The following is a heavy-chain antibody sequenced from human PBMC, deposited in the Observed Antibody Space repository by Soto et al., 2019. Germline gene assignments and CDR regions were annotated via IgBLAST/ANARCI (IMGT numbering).Heavy chain of an antibody. CDR2: ISGSGGFT. CDR3: AKEVPGHFDY. J-gene: IGHJ4*02. Sequence: PGGSLRLSCAASGFTFSSYAMNWVRQAPGKGLEWVSVISGSGGFTYYADSVKGRLTISRDNSKNTLYLQLNSLRAEDTAVYYRAKEVPGHFDYWGQGTLVTVSS. V-gene: IGHV3-23*01. CDR1: GFTFSSYA.